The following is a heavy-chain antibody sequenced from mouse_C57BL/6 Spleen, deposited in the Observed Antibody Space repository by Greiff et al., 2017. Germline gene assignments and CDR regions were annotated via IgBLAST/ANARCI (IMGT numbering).Heavy chain of an antibody. CDR2: IHPNSGST. V-gene: IGHV1-64*01. CDR1: GYTFTSYW. CDR3: AKDYYGSSPHYLDY. J-gene: IGHJ2*01. Sequence: VQLQQPGAELVKPGASVKLSCKASGYTFTSYWMHWVKQRPGQGLEWIGMIHPNSGSTNYNEKFKSKATLTVDKSSSTAYMQLSSLTSEDSAVYYCAKDYYGSSPHYLDYWGQGTTLTVSS. D-gene: IGHD1-1*01.